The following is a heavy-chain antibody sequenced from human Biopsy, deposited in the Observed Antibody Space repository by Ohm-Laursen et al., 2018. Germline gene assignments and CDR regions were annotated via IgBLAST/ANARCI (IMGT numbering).Heavy chain of an antibody. CDR3: ARFPLGAYDDSGSYRAVGHWYFDL. Sequence: SVKVFCKASGGTFTNHAVGWVRQAPGQGLEWVGSSIPLFNTANYADKFQGRVTLTADKSTTTAYMELSSLRSEDTAIYYCARFPLGAYDDSGSYRAVGHWYFDLWGRGTLVTVSS. CDR2: SIPLFNTA. CDR1: GGTFTNHA. V-gene: IGHV1-69*06. J-gene: IGHJ2*01. D-gene: IGHD3-22*01.